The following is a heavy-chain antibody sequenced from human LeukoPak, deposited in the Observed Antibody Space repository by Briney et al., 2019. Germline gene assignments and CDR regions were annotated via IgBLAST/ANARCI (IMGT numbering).Heavy chain of an antibody. D-gene: IGHD1-14*01. V-gene: IGHV3-64D*06. CDR1: GFTFSSLG. Sequence: PGGSLRLSCSASGFTFSSLGMHWVGRPPGKGLEHVSTIGSDGDSTYYADSVKDRFTISRDNSKNALYLQMTSLRPEDSAVYYCVSPVFINYWGQGTLVTVSS. J-gene: IGHJ4*01. CDR2: IGSDGDST. CDR3: VSPVFINY.